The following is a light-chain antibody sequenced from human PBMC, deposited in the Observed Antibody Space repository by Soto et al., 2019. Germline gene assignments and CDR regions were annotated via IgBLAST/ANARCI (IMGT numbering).Light chain of an antibody. CDR3: QQRYYGYT. V-gene: IGKV3-11*01. CDR2: DAS. Sequence: EIVLTQSPATLSLSPGETATLSCRASQSVGSFLGWYQQKPGQAPRLLIYDASNRATGIPVRFSGSGSGTDFPLTISSLQPDDFAVYYCQQRYYGYTFGQGTKVEIK. CDR1: QSVGSF. J-gene: IGKJ2*01.